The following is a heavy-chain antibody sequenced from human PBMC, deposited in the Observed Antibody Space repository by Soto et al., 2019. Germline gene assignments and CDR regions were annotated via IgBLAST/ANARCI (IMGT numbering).Heavy chain of an antibody. J-gene: IGHJ4*02. CDR1: GGSISSGGYS. V-gene: IGHV4-30-2*01. CDR3: ARAGGLGAVAADY. Sequence: QLQLQESGSGLVKPSQTLSLTCAVSGGSISSGGYSWSWIRQPPGKGLGWIGYIYHSGSTYYNPSLKSRVTMSVDRSKNQFSLKLSSVTAADTAVYYCARAGGLGAVAADYWGQGTLVTVSS. CDR2: IYHSGST. D-gene: IGHD6-19*01.